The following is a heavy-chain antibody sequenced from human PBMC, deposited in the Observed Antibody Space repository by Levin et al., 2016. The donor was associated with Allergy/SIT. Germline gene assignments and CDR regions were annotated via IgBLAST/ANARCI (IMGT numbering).Heavy chain of an antibody. J-gene: IGHJ4*02. V-gene: IGHV3-30*03. CDR2: ISYDGSNK. CDR3: AINGVLYSGYGDGDSELDY. D-gene: IGHD5-12*01. Sequence: VRQAPGKGLEWVAVISYDGSNKYYADSVKGRFTISRDNSKNTLYLQMNSLRAEDTAVYYCAINGVLYSGYGDGDSELDYWGQGTLVTVSS.